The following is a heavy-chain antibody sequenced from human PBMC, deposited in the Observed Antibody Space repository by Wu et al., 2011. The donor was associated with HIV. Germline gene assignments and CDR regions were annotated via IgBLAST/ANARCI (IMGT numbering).Heavy chain of an antibody. D-gene: IGHD2-2*03. CDR2: ISVYNGNT. V-gene: IGHV1-18*01. Sequence: QVQLVQSGAEVKKPGASVKVSCKASGYTFTNYAIHWVRQAPGQGLEWMGWISVYNGNTKYAQKLQGRVTMTIDRSTSTAYMELRSLRPDETAVYYCARDGYCISTRCYDGTLDYWGQGTLVTVSS. CDR1: GYTFTNYA. CDR3: ARDGYCISTRCYDGTLDY. J-gene: IGHJ4*02.